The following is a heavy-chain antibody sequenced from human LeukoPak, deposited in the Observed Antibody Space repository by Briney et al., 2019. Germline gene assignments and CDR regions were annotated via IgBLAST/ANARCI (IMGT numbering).Heavy chain of an antibody. V-gene: IGHV4-59*12. D-gene: IGHD3-10*01. J-gene: IGHJ5*02. CDR2: IYYSGST. CDR1: GGSISIYY. Sequence: SETLSLTCTVSGGSISIYYWSWIRQPPGKGLEWIGYIYYSGSTNYNPSLKSRVTISVDTSKNQFSLKLSSVTAADTAVYYCARDRDDETYYYGSGSYWFDPWGQGTLVTVSS. CDR3: ARDRDDETYYYGSGSYWFDP.